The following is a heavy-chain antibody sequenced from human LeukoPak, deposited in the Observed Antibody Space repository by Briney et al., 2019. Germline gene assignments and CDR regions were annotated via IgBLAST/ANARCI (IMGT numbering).Heavy chain of an antibody. D-gene: IGHD1-1*01. Sequence: PGGSLRLSCTVSGFTFSIFEMNWVRQAPGKGLEWVAYITNSGSTIDYADSVKGRFTISRDSARNSLYLQMSSLRAEDTAVYYCVRGGGPSYRYNAFDIWGQGIMVTVSS. CDR2: ITNSGSTI. CDR3: VRGGGPSYRYNAFDI. CDR1: GFTFSIFE. J-gene: IGHJ3*02. V-gene: IGHV3-48*03.